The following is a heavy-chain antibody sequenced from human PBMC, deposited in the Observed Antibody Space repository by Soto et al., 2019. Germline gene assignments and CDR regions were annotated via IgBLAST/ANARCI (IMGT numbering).Heavy chain of an antibody. CDR2: IKQDGSEK. D-gene: IGHD2-2*01. CDR3: ATKRGVCDSNTCYLYFNY. J-gene: IGHJ4*02. V-gene: IGHV3-7*05. CDR1: GFNFNNYW. Sequence: PGGSLRLSCAASGFNFNNYWMSWVRQAPGKGLEWVANIKQDGSEKNYVDSVKGRFTISRDNAKNSLSLQMNSLRAEDTAVYYCATKRGVCDSNTCYLYFNYWGQGTLVTVSS.